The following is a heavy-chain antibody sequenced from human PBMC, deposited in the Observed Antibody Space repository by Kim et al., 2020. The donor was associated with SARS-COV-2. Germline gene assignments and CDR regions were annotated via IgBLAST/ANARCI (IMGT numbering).Heavy chain of an antibody. D-gene: IGHD3-16*01. CDR1: GFTFSDHY. V-gene: IGHV3-72*01. Sequence: GGSLRLSCAASGFTFSDHYMDWVRQAPGKGLEWVGRTRNKANSYTTEYAASVKGRFTISRDDSKNSLYLQMNSLKTEDTAVYYCARPSPQGGEFDYWGQGTLVTVSS. CDR3: ARPSPQGGEFDY. CDR2: TRNKANSYTT. J-gene: IGHJ4*02.